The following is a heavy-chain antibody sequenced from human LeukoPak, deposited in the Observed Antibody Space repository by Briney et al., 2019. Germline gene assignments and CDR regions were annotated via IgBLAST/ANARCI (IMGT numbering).Heavy chain of an antibody. D-gene: IGHD3-22*01. CDR1: GGSISSYY. CDR2: IYYSGST. CDR3: ASYSYYYDSSGYFDY. J-gene: IGHJ4*02. Sequence: PEILSLTCTVSGGSISSYYWSWIRQPPGKGLEWIGYIYYSGSTNYNPSLKSRVTISVDTSKNQFSLKLSSVTAADTAVYYCASYSYYYDSSGYFDYWGQGTLVTVSS. V-gene: IGHV4-59*01.